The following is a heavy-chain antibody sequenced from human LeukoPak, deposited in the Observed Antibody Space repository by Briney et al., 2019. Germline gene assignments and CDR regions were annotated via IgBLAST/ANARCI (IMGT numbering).Heavy chain of an antibody. CDR3: ALDRTVVTPGEFDY. CDR2: ISRSGDYT. CDR1: GFSFSGYA. Sequence: GGSLRLSCAASGFSFSGYAMSWVRQAPGKGLEWVSVISRSGDYTNYADSVKGRFTISRDNSKNTLYLQMNSLRAEDTAVYYCALDRTVVTPGEFDYWGQGTLVTVSS. J-gene: IGHJ4*02. D-gene: IGHD4-23*01. V-gene: IGHV3-23*01.